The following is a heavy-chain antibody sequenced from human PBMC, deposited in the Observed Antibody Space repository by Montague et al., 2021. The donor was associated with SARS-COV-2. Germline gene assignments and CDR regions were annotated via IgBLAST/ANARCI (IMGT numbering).Heavy chain of an antibody. V-gene: IGHV4-59*11. CDR2: IYYLGTT. Sequence: SETLSLTCIVSGGSISGHYWSWVRQTPVKGLEWIGYIYYLGTTNYNPSLKTRVTFSVDTSKNQLSLMLTTVTAADTGVYYCAGTGGAAVPGLLLGLDIWGQGTTVTVSS. J-gene: IGHJ6*02. CDR3: AGTGGAAVPGLLLGLDI. D-gene: IGHD6-19*01. CDR1: GGSISGHY.